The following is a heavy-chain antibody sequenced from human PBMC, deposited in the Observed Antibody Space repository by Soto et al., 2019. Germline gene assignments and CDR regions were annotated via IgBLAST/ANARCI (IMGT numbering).Heavy chain of an antibody. Sequence: SETLSLTCAVSGGSISSGGYSWSWIRQPPGKGLEWIGYIYHSGSTYYNPSLKSRVTISVDRSKNQFSLKLSSVTAADTAVYYCARNPPGFRTSFDYWGKGTLVTVST. D-gene: IGHD2-2*01. CDR1: GGSISSGGYS. CDR3: ARNPPGFRTSFDY. CDR2: IYHSGST. V-gene: IGHV4-30-2*01. J-gene: IGHJ4*02.